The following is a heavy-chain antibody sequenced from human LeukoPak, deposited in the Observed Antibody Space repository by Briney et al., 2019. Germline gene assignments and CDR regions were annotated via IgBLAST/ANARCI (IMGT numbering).Heavy chain of an antibody. D-gene: IGHD3-16*01. CDR3: ARGGLSYDFDY. J-gene: IGHJ4*02. CDR1: GATFSSYA. CDR2: FIPILGTA. V-gene: IGHV1-69*05. Sequence: ASVKLSCTASGATFSSYANSWVRHGPGQGLGLKGGFIPILGTANYAQKVQGRVTITTDEFTSTAYKELSSLRSEDTAVYYCARGGLSYDFDYWGQGTLVTVSS.